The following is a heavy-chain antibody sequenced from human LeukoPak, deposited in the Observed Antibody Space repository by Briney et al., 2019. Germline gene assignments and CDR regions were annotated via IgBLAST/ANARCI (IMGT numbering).Heavy chain of an antibody. CDR1: GYTFTSYY. Sequence: GASVKVSCKASGYTFTSYYMHWVRQAPGQGLEWVGIINPSGGSTSYAQKFQGRVTMTRDTSTSTVYMELSSLRSEDTAVYYCARDEVYCSGGSCYPDYWGQGTLVTVSS. CDR2: INPSGGST. V-gene: IGHV1-46*03. J-gene: IGHJ4*02. CDR3: ARDEVYCSGGSCYPDY. D-gene: IGHD2-15*01.